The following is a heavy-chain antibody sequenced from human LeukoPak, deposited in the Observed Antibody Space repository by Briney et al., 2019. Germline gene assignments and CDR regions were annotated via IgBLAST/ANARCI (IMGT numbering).Heavy chain of an antibody. V-gene: IGHV3-7*03. CDR3: ARDLIAVAGTPYFDY. D-gene: IGHD6-19*01. CDR1: GFTFSSYW. J-gene: IGHJ4*02. Sequence: PGGSLRLSCAASGFTFSSYWMSWVRQAPGKGLEWVANIKQDGSEKYYVDSVKGRFTISRDNAKNSLYLQMNSLGAEDTAVYYCARDLIAVAGTPYFDYWGQGTLVTVSS. CDR2: IKQDGSEK.